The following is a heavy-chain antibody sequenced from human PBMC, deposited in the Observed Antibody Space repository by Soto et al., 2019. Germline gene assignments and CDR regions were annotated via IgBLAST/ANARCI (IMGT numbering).Heavy chain of an antibody. CDR3: ARALRYFDWYYFDY. Sequence: PGESLKISCKGSGYSFTSYWIGWVRQMPGKGLEWMGIIYPGDSDTRYSPSFQGQVTISADRSINTAYLQWSSLKASDTAMYYCARALRYFDWYYFDYWGQGTLVTVSS. V-gene: IGHV5-51*01. D-gene: IGHD3-9*01. CDR2: IYPGDSDT. J-gene: IGHJ4*02. CDR1: GYSFTSYW.